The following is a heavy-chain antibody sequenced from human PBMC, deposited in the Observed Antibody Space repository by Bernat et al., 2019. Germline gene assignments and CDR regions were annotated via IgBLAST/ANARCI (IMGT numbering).Heavy chain of an antibody. CDR1: GFSLSTSGVG. D-gene: IGHD3-22*01. V-gene: IGHV2-5*02. J-gene: IGHJ4*02. Sequence: QITLKESGPTLVKPTQTLTLTCTFSGFSLSTSGVGVGWIRQSPGKALEWLALIYWDDDKRYSPALKSRLTITKDTSKNQVVLTMTNMDPVETATYYCAHSLNTRSGYYLYFDYWGQGTLVTVSS. CDR3: AHSLNTRSGYYLYFDY. CDR2: IYWDDDK.